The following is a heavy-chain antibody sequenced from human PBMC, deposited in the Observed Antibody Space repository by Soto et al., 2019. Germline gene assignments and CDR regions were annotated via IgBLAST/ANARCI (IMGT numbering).Heavy chain of an antibody. V-gene: IGHV4-39*01. Sequence: QLQESGPGLVKPSETLSLTCSVSGDSINSDKYYWGWIRQPPGKGLEWIGSIYYRGNTYYNPSLQTRVTISLDKSKSQFSLRLSSGPATDSAVYFCARLEGLATISYYFDFWGQGAQVTVSS. CDR1: GDSINSDKYY. J-gene: IGHJ4*02. CDR3: ARLEGLATISYYFDF. D-gene: IGHD3-9*01. CDR2: IYYRGNT.